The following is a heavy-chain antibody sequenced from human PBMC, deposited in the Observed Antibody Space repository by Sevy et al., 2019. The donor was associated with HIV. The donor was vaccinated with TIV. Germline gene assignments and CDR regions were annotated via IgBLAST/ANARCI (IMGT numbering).Heavy chain of an antibody. CDR1: GFKFSSYW. Sequence: GGSLRLSCAASGFKFSSYWMSWVRQAPGKGLEWVANIKQDGSEKYSVDSVKGRFTISRDNTKNSLYLQIFSLRVEDTAVYYCTKDALGGSAYGFPYYFYGMAVWGQGTTVTVSS. CDR2: IKQDGSEK. V-gene: IGHV3-7*01. D-gene: IGHD3-3*01. CDR3: TKDALGGSAYGFPYYFYGMAV. J-gene: IGHJ6*02.